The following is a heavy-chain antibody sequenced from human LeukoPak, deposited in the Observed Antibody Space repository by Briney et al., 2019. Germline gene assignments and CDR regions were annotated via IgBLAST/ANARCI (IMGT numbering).Heavy chain of an antibody. CDR2: ISGSGGRT. CDR1: GFTFSSYA. CDR3: AKFTMIVVVITHFDY. D-gene: IGHD3-22*01. Sequence: QPGGSLRLSCAASGFTFSSYAMSWVRQAPGKGLEWVSAISGSGGRTYSADSVKGRFTISRDNSKNTLYLQMNSLRAEDTAVYYCAKFTMIVVVITHFDYWGQGTLVTVSS. V-gene: IGHV3-23*01. J-gene: IGHJ4*02.